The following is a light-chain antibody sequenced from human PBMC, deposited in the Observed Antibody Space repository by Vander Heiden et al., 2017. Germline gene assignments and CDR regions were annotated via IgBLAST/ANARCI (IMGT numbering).Light chain of an antibody. J-gene: IGKJ1*01. CDR3: QQDYTYPWT. Sequence: IQMTHSPSTLSASVGDRVTITSRATRNINIWLVWYPQKPGKAPNLLIYKASSSESGVPSRFSGSGSGTEFTLTITSLQPDDFATYYCQQDYTYPWTFGQGTKVEIK. CDR2: KAS. CDR1: RNINIW. V-gene: IGKV1-5*03.